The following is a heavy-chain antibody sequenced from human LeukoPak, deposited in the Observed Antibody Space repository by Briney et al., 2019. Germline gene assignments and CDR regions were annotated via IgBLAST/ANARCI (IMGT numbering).Heavy chain of an antibody. CDR3: AKDSQYYDFWSRYNHYSYHYMDV. Sequence: PGGSLRLSCAASGFPLRTYGMSWVRQAPGKGLEWVSGTPSGGDNTYYADSVKGRFTISRDNSENTLYLQINSLRAEDTAVYYCAKDSQYYDFWSRYNHYSYHYMDVWGKGTTVIVS. J-gene: IGHJ6*03. D-gene: IGHD3-3*01. CDR2: TPSGGDNT. V-gene: IGHV3-23*01. CDR1: GFPLRTYG.